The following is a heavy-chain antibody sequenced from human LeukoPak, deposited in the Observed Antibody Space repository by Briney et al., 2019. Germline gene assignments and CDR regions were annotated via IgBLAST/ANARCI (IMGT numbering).Heavy chain of an antibody. CDR1: GGAISSGSYY. CDR3: ARDTSTIGYCSSTSCPGVFDF. D-gene: IGHD2-2*03. Sequence: TLSLTCTVSGGAISSGSYYWSWIRQPAGKGLEWIGRIYTSGSTNYNPSLKSRVTISVDTSKNQFSLKLSSVTAADTAVYYCARDTSTIGYCSSTSCPGVFDFWGREPWSPSPQ. CDR2: IYTSGST. J-gene: IGHJ4*02. V-gene: IGHV4-61*02.